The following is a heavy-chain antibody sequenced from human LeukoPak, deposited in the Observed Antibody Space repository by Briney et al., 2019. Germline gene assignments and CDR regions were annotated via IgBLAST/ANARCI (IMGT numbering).Heavy chain of an antibody. J-gene: IGHJ6*02. Sequence: RASVTVSCKASGYTFTSYDISWVRQAAGQGIEWMGWMNPNSGNAGYAQRFQGRVTMTRNTSISTAYIELSSLRSEDTAVYYCARIDCSSTSCYIYYYYGMDVWGQGTTVTVSS. CDR1: GYTFTSYD. V-gene: IGHV1-8*01. D-gene: IGHD2-2*01. CDR3: ARIDCSSTSCYIYYYYGMDV. CDR2: MNPNSGNA.